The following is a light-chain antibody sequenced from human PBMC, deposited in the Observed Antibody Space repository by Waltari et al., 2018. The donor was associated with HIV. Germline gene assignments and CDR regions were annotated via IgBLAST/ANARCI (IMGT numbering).Light chain of an antibody. V-gene: IGLV1-40*01. Sequence: HSLLTQPPSVSAAPRQRGTLSATGIRPNTGAGSDVPRYRHLPGTAPKPRIYDKNKRPSVVPERFSGSKSGTSASLASTGLQAEDEAVYYCQSYDSSLSGVIFGGGTKLTVL. J-gene: IGLJ2*01. CDR1: RPNTGAGSD. CDR3: QSYDSSLSGVI. CDR2: DKN.